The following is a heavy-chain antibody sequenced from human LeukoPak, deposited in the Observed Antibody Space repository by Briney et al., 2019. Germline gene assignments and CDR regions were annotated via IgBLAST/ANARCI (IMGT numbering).Heavy chain of an antibody. Sequence: GGSLRLSCAASGFTFSSYEMNWVRQAPGKGLEWVSYISSSGSTRYYADSVKGRFTISRDNADSVKGRFAISRDNAKNSPYLQMNSLRAEDTAVYYCARVDVGSTYFDYWGQGTLVTVSS. CDR2: ISSSGSTR. CDR1: GFTFSSYE. V-gene: IGHV3-48*03. D-gene: IGHD1-26*01. J-gene: IGHJ4*02. CDR3: ARVDVGSTYFDY.